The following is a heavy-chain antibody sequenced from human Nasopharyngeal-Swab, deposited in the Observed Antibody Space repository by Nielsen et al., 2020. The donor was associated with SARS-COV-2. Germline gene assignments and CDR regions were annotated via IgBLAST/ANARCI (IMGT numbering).Heavy chain of an antibody. D-gene: IGHD5-12*01. CDR3: AKDRDSGDDSEEYYHYYGMDV. CDR2: ISGDSDST. Sequence: GESLKISCAASGFTFSSYWMHWVRQAPGKGLEWVSVISGDSDSTYYTDSVRGRFTISRDNSKNTLNLQMNNLRAEDTAIYYCAKDRDSGDDSEEYYHYYGMDVWGQGAPVTVSS. J-gene: IGHJ6*02. V-gene: IGHV3-23*01. CDR1: GFTFSSYW.